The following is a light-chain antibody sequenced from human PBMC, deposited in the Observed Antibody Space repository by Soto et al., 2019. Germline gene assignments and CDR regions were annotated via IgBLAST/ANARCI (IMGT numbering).Light chain of an antibody. J-gene: IGKJ1*01. CDR3: QHYGTSTRT. CDR2: GAS. CDR1: QSISSGY. Sequence: EVVLTQSPGTLSLSPGDTATLSCRATQSISSGYLAWYQQKPGQAPRLLIYGASSRATGIPDRFSAIGSGADFTLTITGLEPEDFAVYYCQHYGTSTRTFGQGTKVAFK. V-gene: IGKV3-20*01.